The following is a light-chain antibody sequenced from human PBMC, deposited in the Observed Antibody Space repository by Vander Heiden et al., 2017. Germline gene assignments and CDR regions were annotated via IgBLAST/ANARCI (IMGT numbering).Light chain of an antibody. CDR3: QQYYSTPWT. Sequence: DIVMTQSPDSLAVSLGERATINCKSSQSVLYSSNNKNYLAWYQQKPGQPPKLLIYWASTRESGVPGDRFSGSGPGTDFTLTISSLQAEDVAVYYCQQYYSTPWTFGQGTKVEIK. CDR2: WAS. V-gene: IGKV4-1*01. CDR1: QSVLYSSNNKNY. J-gene: IGKJ1*01.